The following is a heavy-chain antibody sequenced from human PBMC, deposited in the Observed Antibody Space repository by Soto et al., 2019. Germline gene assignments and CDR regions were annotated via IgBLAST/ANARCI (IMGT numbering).Heavy chain of an antibody. CDR1: GGSISSYY. J-gene: IGHJ6*03. CDR2: IYYSGST. D-gene: IGHD6-19*01. CDR3: AREISSGWDYYYYMDV. V-gene: IGHV4-59*01. Sequence: SETLSLTCTVSGGSISSYYWSWIRQPPGKGLKWIVYIYYSGSTNYNPSLKSRVTISVDTSKNQFSLKLSSVTAADTAVYYCAREISSGWDYYYYMDVWGKGTTVTVSS.